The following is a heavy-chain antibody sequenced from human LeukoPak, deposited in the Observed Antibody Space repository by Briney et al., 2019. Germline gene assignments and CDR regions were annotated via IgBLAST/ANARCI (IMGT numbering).Heavy chain of an antibody. V-gene: IGHV4-30-4*01. CDR3: ARRLAAAYDY. CDR1: GGSISSGDYY. D-gene: IGHD6-13*01. CDR2: IYYSGST. Sequence: SETLPLTCTVSGGSISSGDYYWSWIRQPPGKGLEWIGYIYYSGSTYYNPSLKSRVTISVDTFRNQFSLKLSSVTAADTAVYYCARRLAAAYDYWGQGTLVTVSS. J-gene: IGHJ4*02.